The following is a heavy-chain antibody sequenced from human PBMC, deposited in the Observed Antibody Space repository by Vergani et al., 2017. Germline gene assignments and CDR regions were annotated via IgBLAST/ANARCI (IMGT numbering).Heavy chain of an antibody. V-gene: IGHV1-8*01. D-gene: IGHD1-26*01. CDR3: ARGGLATSNLYYYYYYMDV. CDR1: GYTFTSYD. CDR2: MNPNSGNT. Sequence: QVQLVQSGAEVKKPGASVKVSCKASGYTFTSYDINWVRQATGQGLEWMGWMNPNSGNTGYAQKFQGRVTMTRNTSISTAYMELSSLRSEDTAVYYCARGGLATSNLYYYYYYMDVWGKGTTVTVSS. J-gene: IGHJ6*03.